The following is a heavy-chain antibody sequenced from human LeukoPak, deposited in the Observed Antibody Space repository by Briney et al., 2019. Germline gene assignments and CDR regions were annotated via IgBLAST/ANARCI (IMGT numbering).Heavy chain of an antibody. V-gene: IGHV4-34*01. J-gene: IGHJ4*02. CDR2: INHSGST. CDR3: ARKGCSNTSCLDY. Sequence: KPSETLSLTCAVYGGSFSGYCWSWIRQPPGKGLEWIGEINHSGSTNYNPSLKSRVTISVDTSKNQFSLKLSSVTAADTAVYYCARKGCSNTSCLDYWGQGTLVTVSS. CDR1: GGSFSGYC. D-gene: IGHD2-2*01.